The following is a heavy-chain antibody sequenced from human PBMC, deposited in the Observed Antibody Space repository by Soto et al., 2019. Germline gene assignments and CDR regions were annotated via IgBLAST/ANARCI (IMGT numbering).Heavy chain of an antibody. CDR2: IYWVDDK. Sequence: QITLNESGPPVVKPTETLTLTCTFSGFSLTTSGVGVGWVRQSPGKAPEWLAFIYWVDDKRYSTSLKSRLTITKDTSKNQVVLTMANVDPADTATYYCAHRVLRAVFGLVTTTAIYFDFWGQGTPVVVSS. J-gene: IGHJ4*02. D-gene: IGHD3-3*01. CDR1: GFSLTTSGVG. V-gene: IGHV2-5*02. CDR3: AHRVLRAVFGLVTTTAIYFDF.